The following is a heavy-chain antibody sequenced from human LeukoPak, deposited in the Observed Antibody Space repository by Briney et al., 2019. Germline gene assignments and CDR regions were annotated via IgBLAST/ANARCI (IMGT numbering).Heavy chain of an antibody. D-gene: IGHD3-22*01. J-gene: IGHJ5*02. CDR2: THYRSKLYN. CDR1: GDIVSSNSAA. V-gene: IGHV6-1*01. CDR3: AKEGRLDYYDSSGYYPNWFDP. Sequence: SQTLSLTCAISGDIVSSNSAAWNWIRQSPSRGLEWLGRTHYRSKLYNDYAVSVKSRIAINPDTSKNQFSLQLNSVSPEDTAVYYRAKEGRLDYYDSSGYYPNWFDPWGQGTLVTVSS.